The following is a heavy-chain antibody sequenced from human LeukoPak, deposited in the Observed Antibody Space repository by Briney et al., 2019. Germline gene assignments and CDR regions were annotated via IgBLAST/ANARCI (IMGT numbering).Heavy chain of an antibody. CDR1: GGSISSYY. CDR2: IYYSGST. Sequence: SETLSLTCTVSGGSISSYYWSWIRQPPGKGLEWIGYIYYSGSTNYNPSLKSRVTISVDTSKNQFSLKLSSVTAADTAVYYCARFRLEVRGFDYWGQGTLVTVSS. CDR3: ARFRLEVRGFDY. V-gene: IGHV4-59*12. D-gene: IGHD1-7*01. J-gene: IGHJ4*02.